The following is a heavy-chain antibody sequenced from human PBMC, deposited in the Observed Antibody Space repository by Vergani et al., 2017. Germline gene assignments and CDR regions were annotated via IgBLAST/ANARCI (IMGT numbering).Heavy chain of an antibody. J-gene: IGHJ6*02. CDR1: GGSISSYY. Sequence: QVQLQESGPGLVKPSETLSLTCTVSGGSISSYYWSWIRQPPGKGLEWIGYIYYSGSTNYNPSLKSRVTISVDTSKNQFSLKLSSVTAADTAVYYCARDRNGVGDYCGMDVWGQGTTVTVSS. V-gene: IGHV4-59*01. CDR3: ARDRNGVGDYCGMDV. CDR2: IYYSGST. D-gene: IGHD3-3*01.